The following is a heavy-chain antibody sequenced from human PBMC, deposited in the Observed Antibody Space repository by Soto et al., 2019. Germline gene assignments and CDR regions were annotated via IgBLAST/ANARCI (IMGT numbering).Heavy chain of an antibody. V-gene: IGHV3-33*01. CDR1: GFTFSSYG. CDR3: ARAATAAASPDYYYMDV. Sequence: GGSLRLSCAASGFTFSSYGMHWVRQAPGKGLEWVAVIWYDGSNKYYADSVKGRFTISRDNSKNTLYLQMNSLRAEDTAVYYCARAATAAASPDYYYMDVWGKGTTVTVSS. D-gene: IGHD6-13*01. J-gene: IGHJ6*03. CDR2: IWYDGSNK.